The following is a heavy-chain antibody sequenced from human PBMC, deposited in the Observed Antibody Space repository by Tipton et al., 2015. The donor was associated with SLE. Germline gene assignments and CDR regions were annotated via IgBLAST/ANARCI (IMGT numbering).Heavy chain of an antibody. V-gene: IGHV4-59*11. J-gene: IGHJ5*02. CDR1: GDSISGHY. CDR2: IYYSGRT. Sequence: TLSLTCTVSGDSISGHYRSWIRQPPGKGLEWIGYIYYSGRTNNNPSLQSRVTISVDTSKNQLSLKMRSVTAADTAVYYCARGRVPNTWGQGTLVTVST. CDR3: ARGRVPNT.